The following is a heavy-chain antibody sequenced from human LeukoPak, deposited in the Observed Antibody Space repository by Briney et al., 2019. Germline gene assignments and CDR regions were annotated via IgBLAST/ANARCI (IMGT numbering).Heavy chain of an antibody. Sequence: GGSLRLSCAASGFTFSSYAMSWVRQAPGRGLEWVSTITANAGGTYYADSVKGRFTISRDNSENTLNLQMNSLRAEDTAVYYCARGWGNFDYWGQGTLVTVSS. CDR2: ITANAGGT. CDR3: ARGWGNFDY. D-gene: IGHD3-16*01. CDR1: GFTFSSYA. J-gene: IGHJ4*02. V-gene: IGHV3-23*01.